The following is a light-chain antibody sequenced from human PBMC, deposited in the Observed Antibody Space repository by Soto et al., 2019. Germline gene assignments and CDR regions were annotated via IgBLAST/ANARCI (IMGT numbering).Light chain of an antibody. J-gene: IGKJ1*01. V-gene: IGKV3-20*01. CDR1: QSVGRNY. CDR2: DAS. CDR3: QQYGSSPST. Sequence: EIVLTQSPGTLSLSPGESATLSCRASQSVGRNYLAWFQHKPDQAPRLLIYDASNRATGVPDRFSGSGSGTDFTLSVTRLEPEDFAVYYCQQYGSSPSTFGQGTKVEIK.